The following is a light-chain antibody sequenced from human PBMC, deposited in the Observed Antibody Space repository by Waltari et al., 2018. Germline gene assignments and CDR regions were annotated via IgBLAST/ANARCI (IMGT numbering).Light chain of an antibody. J-gene: IGLJ3*02. CDR1: TLPNQY. CDR2: KDT. V-gene: IGLV3-25*03. CDR3: QSADSITTFEV. Sequence: SFELTQPPSVSVSPGQTASITCSGETLPNQYTYWYQQKAGQAPVLVIFKDTERPSGFLERFSGSSSGTVVTLTITGVRTEDEADYYCQSADSITTFEVFGGGTKLTVL.